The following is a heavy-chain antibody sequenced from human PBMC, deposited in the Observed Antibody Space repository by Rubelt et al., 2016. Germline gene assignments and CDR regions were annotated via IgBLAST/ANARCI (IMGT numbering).Heavy chain of an antibody. CDR3: ARGFGSSWLNAFDI. CDR2: IYYSGST. D-gene: IGHD6-13*01. CDR1: GGSISSYY. V-gene: IGHV4-59*12. Sequence: QVQLQESGPGLVKPSETLSLTCTVSGGSISSYYWSWIRQPPGKGLEWIGYIYYSGSTYYNPSLKSRVTISVDTSKNQFSLKLSSVTAADTAVYYCARGFGSSWLNAFDIWGQGTMVTVSS. J-gene: IGHJ3*02.